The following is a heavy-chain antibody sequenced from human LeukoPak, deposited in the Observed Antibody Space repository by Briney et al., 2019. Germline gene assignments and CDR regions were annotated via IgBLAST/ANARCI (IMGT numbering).Heavy chain of an antibody. J-gene: IGHJ3*02. CDR2: MNPNSGNT. CDR1: GYTFTSYD. V-gene: IGHV1-8*01. Sequence: GASVKVSCKASGYTFTSYDINWVRQATGQGLEWMGWMNPNSGNTGYAQKLQGRVTMTTDTSTSTAYMELRSLRSDDTAVYYCARIGDSPIDAFDIWGLGTMVTVSS. D-gene: IGHD2-21*01. CDR3: ARIGDSPIDAFDI.